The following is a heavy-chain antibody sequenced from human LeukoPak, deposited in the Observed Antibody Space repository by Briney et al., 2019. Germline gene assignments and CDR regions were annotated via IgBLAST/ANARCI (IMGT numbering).Heavy chain of an antibody. CDR3: AREETYSSSWPLYYYYYMDV. D-gene: IGHD6-13*01. Sequence: PGGSLRLSCTASGFTFRTYEMNWVRQAPGKGLEWIAYISGNSNTIYYADSVRGRFTVSRDNAKNSLYLQMNSLRAEDTAVYYCAREETYSSSWPLYYYYYMDVWGKGTTVTISS. J-gene: IGHJ6*03. CDR2: ISGNSNTI. V-gene: IGHV3-48*03. CDR1: GFTFRTYE.